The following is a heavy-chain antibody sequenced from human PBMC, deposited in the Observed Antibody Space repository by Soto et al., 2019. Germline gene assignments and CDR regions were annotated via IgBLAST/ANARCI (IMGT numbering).Heavy chain of an antibody. J-gene: IGHJ5*02. CDR2: VKNNGGAT. CDR1: GFIFSHAW. V-gene: IGHV3-15*07. Sequence: EVQLVESGGDLVKPGGSRRLSCAASGFIFSHAWFHWVRQPPGKGLDLVGRVKNNGGATDYAPSVKGRFIISRDDSKDMVYLQMSSLRTEDTAIYYCAADLGPPYDSNNWFDPWGQGTLVTVSS. D-gene: IGHD2-21*01. CDR3: AADLGPPYDSNNWFDP.